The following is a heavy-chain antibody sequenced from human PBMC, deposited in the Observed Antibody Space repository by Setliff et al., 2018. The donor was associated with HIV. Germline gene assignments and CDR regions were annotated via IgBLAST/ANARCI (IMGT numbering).Heavy chain of an antibody. D-gene: IGHD3-10*01. J-gene: IGHJ5*02. Sequence: SETLSLTCTVSGDSVSSSDYYWGWVRQPPGRRLEWIGGIYYTGRTYYNPSLRSRVTISVDTSKNQFSLKLRSVTAADTAVYYCARERLTFGEFANWFDPWGQGTLVTVSS. CDR3: ARERLTFGEFANWFDP. CDR1: GDSVSSSDYY. CDR2: IYYTGRT. V-gene: IGHV4-39*02.